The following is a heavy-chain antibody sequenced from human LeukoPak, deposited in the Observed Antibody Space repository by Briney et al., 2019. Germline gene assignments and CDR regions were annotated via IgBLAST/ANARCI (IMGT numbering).Heavy chain of an antibody. Sequence: GGSLRLSCAASGFPFSSYGLHWVRQAPGKGLEWVAFIRYDGSNKYYADSVKGRFTISRDNSKNTLYLQMNSLRAEDTAVYYCARGESGCSSTSCYFVGGWDYYYYYMDVWGKGTTVTVSS. CDR3: ARGESGCSSTSCYFVGGWDYYYYYMDV. J-gene: IGHJ6*03. CDR1: GFPFSSYG. D-gene: IGHD2-2*01. V-gene: IGHV3-30*02. CDR2: IRYDGSNK.